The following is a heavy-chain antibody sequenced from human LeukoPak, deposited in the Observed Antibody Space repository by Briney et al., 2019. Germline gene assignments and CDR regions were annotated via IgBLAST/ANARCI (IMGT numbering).Heavy chain of an antibody. CDR2: INPNSGGT. D-gene: IGHD3-10*01. V-gene: IGHV1-2*02. J-gene: IGHJ6*02. CDR3: ARMHPYTRLLWFGEDGMDV. CDR1: GYTFTGYY. Sequence: ASVKVSCKASGYTFTGYYMHWVRQAPGQGLEWMGWINPNSGGTNYAQKFQGRVTMPRDTSISTAYMELSRLRSDDTAVYYCARMHPYTRLLWFGEDGMDVWGQGTTVTVSS.